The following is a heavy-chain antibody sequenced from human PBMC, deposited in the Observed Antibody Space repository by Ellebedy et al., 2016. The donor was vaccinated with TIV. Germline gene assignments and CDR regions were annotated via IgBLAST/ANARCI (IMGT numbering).Heavy chain of an antibody. D-gene: IGHD4-17*01. CDR3: ARDVSYGDYLSPRHAFNM. CDR2: INQDGSDK. V-gene: IGHV3-7*01. CDR1: GFTFRSYW. J-gene: IGHJ3*02. Sequence: GESLKISCAASGFTFRSYWMSWVRQAPGKGLEWVGNINQDGSDKYYVDSVEGRFSISRDNAKNSLYLQMNSLRGEDTALYFCARDVSYGDYLSPRHAFNMWGQGTMVTVSS.